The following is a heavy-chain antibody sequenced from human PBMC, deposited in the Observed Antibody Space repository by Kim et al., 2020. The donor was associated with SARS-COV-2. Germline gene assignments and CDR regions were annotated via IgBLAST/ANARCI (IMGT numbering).Heavy chain of an antibody. J-gene: IGHJ5*02. Sequence: SETLSLTCTVSGGSISSSSYYWGWIRQPPGKGLEWIGSIYYSGSTYYNPSLKSRVTISVDTSKNQFSLKLSSVTAADTAVYYCARASGSYFWFDPWGQGTLVTVSS. D-gene: IGHD1-26*01. CDR3: ARASGSYFWFDP. CDR1: GGSISSSSYY. CDR2: IYYSGST. V-gene: IGHV4-39*01.